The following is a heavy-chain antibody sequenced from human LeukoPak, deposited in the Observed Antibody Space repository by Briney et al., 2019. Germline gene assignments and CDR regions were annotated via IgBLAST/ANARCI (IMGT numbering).Heavy chain of an antibody. CDR3: AKELGDGYNLYYFDY. V-gene: IGHV3-23*01. D-gene: IGHD5-24*01. CDR2: ISGSGGST. J-gene: IGHJ4*02. Sequence: GGSLRLSCAASGFTFSSYAMSWVRQAPGKGLEWVSAISGSGGSTYYADSVRGRFTISRDNSKNTLYLQMNSLRAEDTAVYYCAKELGDGYNLYYFDYWGQGTLVTVSS. CDR1: GFTFSSYA.